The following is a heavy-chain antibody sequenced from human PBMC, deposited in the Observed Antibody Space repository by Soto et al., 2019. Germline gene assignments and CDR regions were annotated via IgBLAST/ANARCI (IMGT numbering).Heavy chain of an antibody. Sequence: SETLSLTCTVSGGSISSRGYYWIWIRQHPGKGLEWIGYIYYSGSTYYNPSLKSRVTISVDTTKNQFSLTLSSVTAADTAVYYCARGKDIVVVVAATLYFDYWGQGTLVTVSS. V-gene: IGHV4-31*03. CDR3: ARGKDIVVVVAATLYFDY. D-gene: IGHD2-15*01. CDR2: IYYSGST. CDR1: GGSISSRGYY. J-gene: IGHJ4*02.